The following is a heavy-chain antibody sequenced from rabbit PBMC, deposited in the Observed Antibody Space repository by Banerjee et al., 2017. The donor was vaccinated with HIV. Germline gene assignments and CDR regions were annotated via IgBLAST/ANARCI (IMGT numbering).Heavy chain of an antibody. Sequence: QEQLKETGGGLVQPGGSLTLSCKASGIDFSSYYYMYWVRQAPGKGLEWIACIYVGSTGGTYYATWAKGRFTISRASSTTVTLQMTSLAAADTATYFCARDLWPGDYGDPTRLDLWGQGTLVTVS. CDR2: IYVGSTGGT. V-gene: IGHV1S45*01. CDR3: ARDLWPGDYGDPTRLDL. J-gene: IGHJ3*01. CDR1: GIDFSSYYY. D-gene: IGHD2-1*01.